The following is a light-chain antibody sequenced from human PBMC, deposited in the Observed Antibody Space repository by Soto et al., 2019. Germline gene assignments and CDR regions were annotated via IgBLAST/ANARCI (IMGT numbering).Light chain of an antibody. CDR3: QQYGRSPPFT. CDR2: GAS. CDR1: QSVSSTY. Sequence: EMVLTQAPGTLSLSPGERATLSCRASQSVSSTYIAWYQQNPGRAPRLLIYGASSRATGIPDRFSGSGSGTDFTITISRLEPEDFAVYFCQQYGRSPPFTFGQGTKVEIK. V-gene: IGKV3-20*01. J-gene: IGKJ2*01.